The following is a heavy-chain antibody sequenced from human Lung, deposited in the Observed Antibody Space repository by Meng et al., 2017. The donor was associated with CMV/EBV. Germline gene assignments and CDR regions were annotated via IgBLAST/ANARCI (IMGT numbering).Heavy chain of an antibody. CDR2: IYQRGSP. CDR3: ARGLGYCNSATCYSYFYYAMDV. CDR1: GGSLSGHS. J-gene: IGHJ6*02. D-gene: IGHD2-2*01. V-gene: IGHV4-34*01. Sequence: LXCAVYGGSLSGHSWSWIRQPPGQGLEWIGDIYQRGSPNYNSSLKSRVTISLDTSRNQFSLNLKSLTAADGAVYFCARGLGYCNSATCYSYFYYAMDVXGQGXTVTVSS.